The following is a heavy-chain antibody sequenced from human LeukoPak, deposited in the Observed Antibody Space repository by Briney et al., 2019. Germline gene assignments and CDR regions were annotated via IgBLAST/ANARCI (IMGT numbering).Heavy chain of an antibody. V-gene: IGHV3-30*02. CDR3: ARAITGTTMTAYY. CDR2: IRYVGSDK. CDR1: GFTFSSCG. Sequence: GGSLRLSCAASGFTFSSCGMHWVRQAPGKGLEWVAFIRYVGSDKYYADSVKGRFTISRDNAKNTLYLQMNSLRAEDTAVYYCARAITGTTMTAYYWGQGTLVTVSS. J-gene: IGHJ4*02. D-gene: IGHD1-7*01.